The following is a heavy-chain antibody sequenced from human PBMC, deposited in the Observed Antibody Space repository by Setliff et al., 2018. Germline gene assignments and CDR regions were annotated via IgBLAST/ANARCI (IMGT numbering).Heavy chain of an antibody. CDR1: GGTFSSYG. J-gene: IGHJ3*02. CDR3: ARDLDYQYYYDSSGRDAFDI. Sequence: ASVKVSCNASGGTFSSYGISWVRQAPGQGLDWMGIINPSGGLTKYAQKFQGRVTMTTDTSTSTAYMELRSLRSDDTAVYYCARDLDYQYYYDSSGRDAFDIWGQGTMVTVS. V-gene: IGHV1-18*01. D-gene: IGHD3-22*01. CDR2: INPSGGLT.